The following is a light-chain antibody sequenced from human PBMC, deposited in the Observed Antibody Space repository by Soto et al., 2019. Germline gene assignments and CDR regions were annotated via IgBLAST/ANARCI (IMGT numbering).Light chain of an antibody. V-gene: IGKV1-39*01. CDR1: QSISDS. CDR2: AAS. Sequence: DIQMTQSPSSLSASVGDRVTITCRASQSISDSLNWYQHKPGTAPKLLIYAASSLQSGVPSRFSGGGSGTDFTLTISSLRPEDFVTYFCQQSFSFPATFGGGTKVEIK. J-gene: IGKJ4*01. CDR3: QQSFSFPAT.